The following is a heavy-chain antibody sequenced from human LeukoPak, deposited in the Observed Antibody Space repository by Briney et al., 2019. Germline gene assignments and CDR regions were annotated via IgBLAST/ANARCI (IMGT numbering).Heavy chain of an antibody. D-gene: IGHD4-17*01. CDR3: ARLTVTETGDFDY. Sequence: GESLKISRKASGYSFTSYWIGWVRQMPGKGLEWMGIIYPGDSDTRYSPSFQGQVTISADKSISTAYLQWSSLKASDTAMYYCARLTVTETGDFDYWGQGTLVTVSS. V-gene: IGHV5-51*01. CDR1: GYSFTSYW. CDR2: IYPGDSDT. J-gene: IGHJ4*02.